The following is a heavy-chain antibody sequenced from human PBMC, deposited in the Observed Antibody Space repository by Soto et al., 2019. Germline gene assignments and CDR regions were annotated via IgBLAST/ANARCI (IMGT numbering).Heavy chain of an antibody. CDR3: AGGGVRGVITRTRDYYGLDV. CDR2: IYRGDSDT. Sequence: GEALKISCKGSGYSFTRYCIGWVRQMPGKGLEWMGIIYRGDSDTRYSPSFQGQVTISADKSISTAYLQWSSLKASDTAMYYCAGGGVRGVITRTRDYYGLDVWGQGTTVTVSS. V-gene: IGHV5-51*01. D-gene: IGHD3-10*01. J-gene: IGHJ6*02. CDR1: GYSFTRYC.